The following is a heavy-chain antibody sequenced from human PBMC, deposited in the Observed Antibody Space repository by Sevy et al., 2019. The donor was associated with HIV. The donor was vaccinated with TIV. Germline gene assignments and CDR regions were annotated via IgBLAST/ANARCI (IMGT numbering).Heavy chain of an antibody. CDR2: ISHDERYK. Sequence: GGSLRLSCAASGFSFSDYDMHWVRQAPGKGLDWVAVISHDERYKNYAESVKVRFTISRDNFKNTLFLQMDSLRPEDTAVYFCARLVSCGGDCYYIDSWGQGALVTVSS. CDR1: GFSFSDYD. V-gene: IGHV3-30*01. CDR3: ARLVSCGGDCYYIDS. J-gene: IGHJ4*02. D-gene: IGHD2-21*02.